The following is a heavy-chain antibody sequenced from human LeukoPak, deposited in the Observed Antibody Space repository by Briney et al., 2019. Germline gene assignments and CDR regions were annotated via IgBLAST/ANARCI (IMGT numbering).Heavy chain of an antibody. Sequence: PGGSLRLSCAASGFTFSRYWMHWVRQAPGKGLVWVSRIKSDGSSTNYADSVKGRFTISRDNAKNTLYLQMNSLRAEDTAVYYCARDKYGDQYYFDYWGQGTLVTVSS. D-gene: IGHD4-17*01. CDR3: ARDKYGDQYYFDY. V-gene: IGHV3-74*01. CDR2: IKSDGSST. J-gene: IGHJ4*02. CDR1: GFTFSRYW.